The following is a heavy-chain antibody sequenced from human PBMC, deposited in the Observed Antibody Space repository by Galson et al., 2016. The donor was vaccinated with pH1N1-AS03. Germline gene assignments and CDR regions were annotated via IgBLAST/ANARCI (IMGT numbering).Heavy chain of an antibody. J-gene: IGHJ4*02. Sequence: SVKVSCKASGYTFTACYMHWVRQAPGQGLEWMGWINADSGDTNYAPKSRGRVTLTRDTSTSTAYMELSTLRSDDTAVYYCAKGDNYDFWVGYFGPDFWGQGTLITVSS. CDR2: INADSGDT. CDR3: AKGDNYDFWVGYFGPDF. D-gene: IGHD3-3*01. V-gene: IGHV1-2*02. CDR1: GYTFTACY.